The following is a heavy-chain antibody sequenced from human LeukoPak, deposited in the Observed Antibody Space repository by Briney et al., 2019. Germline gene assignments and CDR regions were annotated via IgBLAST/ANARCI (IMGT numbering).Heavy chain of an antibody. Sequence: SETLSLTCTVSGGSINSYYWSWLRQPPGKGLEWIGYISYTGGETNYNPSPKSRLTISVDTSKNQFSLMLTSVTAADTAVYYCARQPGGTAAFDIWAQGTMVTVSS. CDR2: ISYTGGET. CDR3: ARQPGGTAAFDI. CDR1: GGSINSYY. D-gene: IGHD1-14*01. V-gene: IGHV4-59*08. J-gene: IGHJ3*02.